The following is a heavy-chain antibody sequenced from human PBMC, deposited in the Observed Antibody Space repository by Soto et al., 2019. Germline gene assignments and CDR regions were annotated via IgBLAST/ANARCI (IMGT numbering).Heavy chain of an antibody. CDR3: AKDSAYYDSSGHDY. V-gene: IGHV3-23*01. J-gene: IGHJ4*02. CDR1: GFTFSSYA. CDR2: ISGSGGST. Sequence: EVQLLESGGGLVQPGGSLRLSCAASGFTFSSYAMSWVRQAPGKGLEWVSAISGSGGSTYYADSVKGQFTISRDNSKNTLYLQMNSLRAEDTAVYYCAKDSAYYDSSGHDYWGQGTLVTVSS. D-gene: IGHD3-22*01.